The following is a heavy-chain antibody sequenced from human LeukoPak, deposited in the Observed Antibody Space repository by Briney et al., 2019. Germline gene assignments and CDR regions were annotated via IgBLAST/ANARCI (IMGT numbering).Heavy chain of an antibody. CDR3: AGGGPIVATDY. Sequence: SETLSLTCAVYGGSLSVHYWRWIRQPPGKGLEWIGEINHSGSTNYNPSFKSRVTISVDTSENQFSLRLSSVTAADTAVYYCAGGGPIVATDYWGQGTLVTVSS. CDR2: INHSGST. D-gene: IGHD5-12*01. CDR1: GGSLSVHY. J-gene: IGHJ4*02. V-gene: IGHV4-34*01.